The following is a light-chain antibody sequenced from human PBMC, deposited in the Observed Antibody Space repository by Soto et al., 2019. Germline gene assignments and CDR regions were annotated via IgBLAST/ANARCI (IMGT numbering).Light chain of an antibody. CDR2: DAS. V-gene: IGKV1-33*01. CDR1: QNIRGY. CDR3: QQYKYPLT. Sequence: THLTHSPSSRSASVLDRVSSTCQASQNIRGYLNWYQQKPGRAPKLLIYDASNLEAGVPSRFRGSGCRTYFPFISSLLPQDDAANYYCQQYKYPLTFAEGT. J-gene: IGKJ4*01.